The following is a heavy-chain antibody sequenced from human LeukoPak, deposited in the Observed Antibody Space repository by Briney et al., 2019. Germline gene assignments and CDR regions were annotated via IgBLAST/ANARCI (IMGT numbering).Heavy chain of an antibody. V-gene: IGHV3-30*18. CDR1: GFTFSSYG. Sequence: GGSLRLSCAASGFTFSSYGMHWVRQAPGKGLEWVAVISYDGSNKYYADSVKGRFTISRDNSKNTLYLQMNSLRAEDTAVYYCAEAASGFGYYYGMDVWGKGTTVTVSS. J-gene: IGHJ6*04. D-gene: IGHD3-3*01. CDR2: ISYDGSNK. CDR3: AEAASGFGYYYGMDV.